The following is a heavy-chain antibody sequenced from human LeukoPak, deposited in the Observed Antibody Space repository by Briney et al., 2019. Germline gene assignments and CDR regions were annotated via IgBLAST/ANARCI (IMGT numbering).Heavy chain of an antibody. CDR1: GGSISSSSYH. D-gene: IGHD6-19*01. CDR2: IYYSGST. CDR3: ARVYRQWLPWGAFDI. V-gene: IGHV4-39*07. Sequence: SETLSLTCTVSGGSISSSSYHWGWIRQPPGKGLEGIGSIYYSGSTYYNPSHKSRVTISVDTSKKQFSLKLSSVAAADTAVYYCARVYRQWLPWGAFDIWGQGTMVTVSS. J-gene: IGHJ3*02.